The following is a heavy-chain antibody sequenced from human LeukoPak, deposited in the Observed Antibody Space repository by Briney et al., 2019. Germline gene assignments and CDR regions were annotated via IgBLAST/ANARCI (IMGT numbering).Heavy chain of an antibody. CDR3: ARGFWSGYSDAFDI. V-gene: IGHV3-30*19. CDR2: IWYDGSNK. CDR1: GFTFSSYG. D-gene: IGHD3-3*01. J-gene: IGHJ3*02. Sequence: GGSLRLSCAASGFTFSSYGMHWVRQAPGKGLEWVAVIWYDGSNKYYADSVKGRFTISRDNSKNTLYLQMNSLRAEDTAVYYCARGFWSGYSDAFDIWGQGTMVTVSS.